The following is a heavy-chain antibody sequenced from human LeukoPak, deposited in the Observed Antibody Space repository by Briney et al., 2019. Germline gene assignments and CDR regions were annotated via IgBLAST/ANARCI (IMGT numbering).Heavy chain of an antibody. J-gene: IGHJ4*02. V-gene: IGHV3-30*02. CDR1: GFTFSSYG. CDR3: ANFGAWYDSSGYYPDY. D-gene: IGHD3-22*01. CDR2: IRYDGSNK. Sequence: GGSLRLSCAASGFTFSSYGMHWVGQAPGKGVEWVAFIRYDGSNKYCADSVKGRFTISRDNSKNTLYLQMNSLRAEDTAVYYCANFGAWYDSSGYYPDYWGQGTLVTVSS.